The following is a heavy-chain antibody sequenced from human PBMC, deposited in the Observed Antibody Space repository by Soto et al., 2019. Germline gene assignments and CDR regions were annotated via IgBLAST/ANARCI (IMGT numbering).Heavy chain of an antibody. Sequence: QVQLVESGGGLVKPGGSLRLSCAASGFTFGDYYMSWIRQAPGKGLEWVSYISSSGSSTYYVDSVRGRFTISRDNAKNSLYLQMDSLAADDSAVYCCARAAAARTAAWYLGQGTLVTVSS. CDR2: ISSSGSST. CDR3: ARAAAARTAAWY. CDR1: GFTFGDYY. D-gene: IGHD2-8*02. V-gene: IGHV3-11*01. J-gene: IGHJ4*02.